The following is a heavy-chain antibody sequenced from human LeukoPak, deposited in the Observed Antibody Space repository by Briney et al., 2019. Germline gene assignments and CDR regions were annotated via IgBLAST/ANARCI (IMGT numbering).Heavy chain of an antibody. V-gene: IGHV3-7*01. CDR3: ARGRGRYCSSTSCIGRDY. CDR1: GFTFSSYW. J-gene: IGHJ4*02. CDR2: IKQDGSEK. Sequence: GGSLRLSCAASGFTFSSYWMSWVRQAPGKGLEWVANIKQDGSEKYYVDSVKGRFTISRDNAKNSLYLQMNSLRAEDTAVYYCARGRGRYCSSTSCIGRDYWGQGTLVTVSS. D-gene: IGHD2-2*01.